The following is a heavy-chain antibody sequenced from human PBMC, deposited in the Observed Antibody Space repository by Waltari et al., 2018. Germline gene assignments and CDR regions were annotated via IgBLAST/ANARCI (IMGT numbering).Heavy chain of an antibody. Sequence: QLQLQESGPGLVKPSGTLSLTCDVSGDSMSSTDCWSWVRQSPQKGLEWPGQVRGDGRSNYNPSFASRVTVSLDTSNNQFSLRMTSATAADTAMYYCARDRGRGLYLDTWGPGTLVTVSP. CDR2: VRGDGRS. CDR1: GDSMSSTDC. CDR3: ARDRGRGLYLDT. V-gene: IGHV4-4*02. D-gene: IGHD2-15*01. J-gene: IGHJ5*02.